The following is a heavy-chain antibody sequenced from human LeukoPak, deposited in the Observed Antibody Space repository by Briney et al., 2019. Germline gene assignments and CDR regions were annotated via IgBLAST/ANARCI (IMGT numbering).Heavy chain of an antibody. V-gene: IGHV1-69*06. J-gene: IGHJ4*02. Sequence: SVKVSCKASGGTFSSYAISWVRQAPGQGREWMGGIIPIFGTANYAQKFQGRVTITADKSTSTAYMELSSLRSEDTAVYYCARDPHYYGSGKNYYFDYWGQGTLVTVSS. CDR1: GGTFSSYA. CDR3: ARDPHYYGSGKNYYFDY. D-gene: IGHD3-10*01. CDR2: IIPIFGTA.